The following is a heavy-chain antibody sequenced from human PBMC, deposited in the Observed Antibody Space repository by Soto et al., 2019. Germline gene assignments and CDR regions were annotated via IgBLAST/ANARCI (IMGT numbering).Heavy chain of an antibody. V-gene: IGHV3-21*05. D-gene: IGHD6-13*01. CDR1: GFTFSSYS. CDR3: ARHASGYSSSWYEVGWFDP. Sequence: GGSLRLSCAASGFTFSSYSMNWVRQAPGKGLEWVSYISSSSSYIYYADSVKGRFTISRDNAKNSLYLQMNSLRAEDTAVYYCARHASGYSSSWYEVGWFDPWGQGTLVTVS. CDR2: ISSSSSYI. J-gene: IGHJ5*02.